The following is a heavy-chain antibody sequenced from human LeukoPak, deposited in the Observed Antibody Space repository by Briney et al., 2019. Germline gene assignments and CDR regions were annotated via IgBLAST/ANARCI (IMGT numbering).Heavy chain of an antibody. D-gene: IGHD3-10*01. V-gene: IGHV3-23*01. CDR3: AKTGAVGYYYGSGSPRFDY. Sequence: PGGSLRLSCTASGFTFSGAWMTWVRQAPGKGLEWVSAISGSGGSTYYADSVKGRFTISRDNSKNTLYLQMNSLRAEDTAVYYCAKTGAVGYYYGSGSPRFDYWGQGTLVTVSS. J-gene: IGHJ4*02. CDR1: GFTFSGAW. CDR2: ISGSGGST.